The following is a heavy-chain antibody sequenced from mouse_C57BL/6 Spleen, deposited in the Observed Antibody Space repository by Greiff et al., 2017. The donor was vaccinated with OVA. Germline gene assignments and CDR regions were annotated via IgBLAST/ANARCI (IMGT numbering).Heavy chain of an antibody. CDR3: ARDPMDY. CDR2: IYPGSGNT. J-gene: IGHJ4*01. Sequence: VQRVESGPELVKPGASVKISCKASGYSFTSYYIHWVKQRPGQGLEWIGWIYPGSGNTKYNEKFKGKATLTADTSSSTAYMQLSSLTSEDSAVYYCARDPMDYWGQGTSVTVSS. V-gene: IGHV1-66*01. CDR1: GYSFTSYY.